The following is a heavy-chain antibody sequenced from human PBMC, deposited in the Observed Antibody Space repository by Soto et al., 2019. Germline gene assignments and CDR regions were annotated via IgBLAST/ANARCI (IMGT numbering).Heavy chain of an antibody. V-gene: IGHV4-59*01. J-gene: IGHJ3*02. CDR1: GGSISSYY. D-gene: IGHD4-17*01. CDR3: AREGLDYGGAI. CDR2: IYYSGST. Sequence: SETLSLTCTVSGGSISSYYWSWIRQPPGKGLEWIGYIYYSGSTNYNPSLKSRVTISVDTSKNQFSLKLSSVTAADTAVYYCAREGLDYGGAIWGQGTMVTVSS.